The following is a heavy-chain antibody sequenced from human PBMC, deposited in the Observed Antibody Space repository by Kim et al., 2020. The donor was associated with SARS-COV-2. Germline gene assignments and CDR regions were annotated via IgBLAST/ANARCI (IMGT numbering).Heavy chain of an antibody. D-gene: IGHD3-16*01. Sequence: NNTSLKRRVTKSVDKSKNQFSLKLSSVTAADTAVYYCAGFNSAFGGFDYWGQGTLVTVSS. CDR3: AGFNSAFGGFDY. V-gene: IGHV4-4*02. J-gene: IGHJ4*02.